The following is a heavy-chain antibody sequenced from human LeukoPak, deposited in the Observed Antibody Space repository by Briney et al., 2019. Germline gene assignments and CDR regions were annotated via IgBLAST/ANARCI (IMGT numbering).Heavy chain of an antibody. J-gene: IGHJ3*02. Sequence: SETLSLTCAVSGGSISSSNWWSWVRQPPGKGLEWIGEIYHSGSTNYNPSLKSRVTISVDTSKNQFSLKLSSVTAADTAVYYCARQSGYYSVDAFDIWGQGTMVTVSS. CDR1: GGSISSSNW. D-gene: IGHD3-22*01. CDR2: IYHSGST. V-gene: IGHV4-4*02. CDR3: ARQSGYYSVDAFDI.